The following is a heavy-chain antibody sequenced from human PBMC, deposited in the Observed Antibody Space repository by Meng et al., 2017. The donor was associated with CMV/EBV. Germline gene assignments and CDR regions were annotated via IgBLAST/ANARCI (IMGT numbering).Heavy chain of an antibody. D-gene: IGHD1-26*01. CDR3: ARDSGSYA. CDR2: IYSGGST. J-gene: IGHJ4*02. CDR1: GFTFSSYE. Sequence: GESLKISCAASGFTFSSYEMNWVRQAPGKGLEWVSVIYSGGSTYYADSVKGRFTISRDNSKNTLYLQMNSLRAEDTAVYYCARDSGSYAWGQGTLVTVSS. V-gene: IGHV3-53*01.